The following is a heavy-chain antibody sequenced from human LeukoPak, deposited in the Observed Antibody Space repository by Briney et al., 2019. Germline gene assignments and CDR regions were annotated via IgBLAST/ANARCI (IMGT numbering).Heavy chain of an antibody. CDR1: GGTFSSYA. CDR3: ASTADYYDSSGYPLYYYYYYMDV. CDR2: IIPIFGTA. J-gene: IGHJ6*03. V-gene: IGHV1-69*13. Sequence: SVKVSCKASGGTFSSYAISWVRQAPGQGLEWMGGIIPIFGTANYAQKFQGRVTITADESTSTAYMELSSLRSEDTAVYYCASTADYYDSSGYPLYYYYYYMDVWGKGTTVTVSS. D-gene: IGHD3-22*01.